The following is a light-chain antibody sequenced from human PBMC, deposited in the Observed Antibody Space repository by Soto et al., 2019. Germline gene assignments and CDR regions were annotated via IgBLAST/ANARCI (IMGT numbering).Light chain of an antibody. V-gene: IGLV2-8*01. CDR2: DVA. CDR1: SNDVGRFNY. CDR3: SSFVHGTSYV. J-gene: IGLJ1*01. Sequence: QSVLTQAPSASGSPGQSVTISCAGTSNDVGRFNYVSWYQHHPGKAPKLIIYDVAKRPSGVPDRFSGSKSGNTAYLTVSGLQAEDEADYLCSSFVHGTSYVFGTGTKVTVL.